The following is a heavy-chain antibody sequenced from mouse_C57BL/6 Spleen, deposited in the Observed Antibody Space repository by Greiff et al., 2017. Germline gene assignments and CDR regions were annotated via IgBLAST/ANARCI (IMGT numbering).Heavy chain of an antibody. J-gene: IGHJ2*01. V-gene: IGHV1-52*01. Sequence: QVHVKQPGAELVRPGSSVKLSCKASGYTFTSYWMHWVKQRPIQGLEWIGNIDPSDSETHYNQKFKDKATLTVDKSSSTAYMQLSSLTSEDSAVYYCARGVYYGSSFHYWGQGTTLTVSS. D-gene: IGHD1-1*01. CDR2: IDPSDSET. CDR1: GYTFTSYW. CDR3: ARGVYYGSSFHY.